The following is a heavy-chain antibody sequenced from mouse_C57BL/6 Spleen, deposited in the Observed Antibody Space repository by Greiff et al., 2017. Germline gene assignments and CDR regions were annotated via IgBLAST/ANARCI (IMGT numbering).Heavy chain of an antibody. CDR2: INYDGSST. CDR3: AREGSYYGSSYDY. V-gene: IGHV5-16*01. D-gene: IGHD1-1*01. J-gene: IGHJ2*01. CDR1: GFTFSDYY. Sequence: EVMLVESEGGLVQPGSSMKLSCTASGFTFSDYYMAWVRQVPEKGLEWVANINYDGSSTYYLDSLKSRFIISRDNAKNILYLQMSSLKSEDTATYYCAREGSYYGSSYDYWGQGTTLTVSS.